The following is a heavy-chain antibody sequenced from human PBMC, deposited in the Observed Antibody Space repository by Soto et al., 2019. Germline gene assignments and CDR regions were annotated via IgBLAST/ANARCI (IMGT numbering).Heavy chain of an antibody. V-gene: IGHV4-61*01. Sequence: SETLSLTCTVSGGSVSSGSYYWSWIRQPPGKGLEWIGYIYYSGSTNYNPSLKSRVTISVDTSKNQFSLKLSSVTAADTAVYYCTTDNGGMVRGVSVMGYYYYGMDVWGQGTTVTVSS. CDR3: TTDNGGMVRGVSVMGYYYYGMDV. CDR2: IYYSGST. J-gene: IGHJ6*02. D-gene: IGHD3-10*01. CDR1: GGSVSSGSYY.